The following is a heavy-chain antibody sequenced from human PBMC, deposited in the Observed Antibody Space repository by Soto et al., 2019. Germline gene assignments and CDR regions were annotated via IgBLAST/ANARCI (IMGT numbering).Heavy chain of an antibody. J-gene: IGHJ3*01. Sequence: DVQLLESGGGLVQPGGSLRLSCATSGFTFGNYGMNWVRQAPGKGLEWVSGISGGGGNTYYADSVKGRFTISRDTSKNSVFLELNSLRAEDTAVYYCAKGFIVVVTVLRPDDAFDVWGQGTLVTVSS. CDR3: AKGFIVVVTVLRPDDAFDV. D-gene: IGHD2-21*02. V-gene: IGHV3-23*01. CDR2: ISGGGGNT. CDR1: GFTFGNYG.